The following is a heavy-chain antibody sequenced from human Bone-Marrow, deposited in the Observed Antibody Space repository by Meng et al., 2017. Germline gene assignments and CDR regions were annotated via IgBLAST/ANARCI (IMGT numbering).Heavy chain of an antibody. CDR1: GYTLTSYA. CDR2: INAGNGNT. J-gene: IGHJ4*02. Sequence: QVQLVQSGAEVKKPGASVKVSCKASGYTLTSYAMHGVRQAPGQRLELMGWINAGNGNTKYSQRFQGRVTITRDTSASTAYMELSSLRSEDTTVYYCARAGYDSSGYYPQPFDYWGQGTLVTVSS. CDR3: ARAGYDSSGYYPQPFDY. V-gene: IGHV1-3*01. D-gene: IGHD3-22*01.